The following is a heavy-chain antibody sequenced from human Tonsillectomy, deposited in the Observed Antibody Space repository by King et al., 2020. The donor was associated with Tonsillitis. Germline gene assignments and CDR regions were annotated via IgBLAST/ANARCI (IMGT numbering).Heavy chain of an antibody. Sequence: VQLVESGGGVVQPGRSLRLSCAASGFTFSSYGMHWVRQAPGKGLEWVAVISYDGSNKYYADSVKGRFTISRDNSKNTLYLQMNSLRAGDTAVYYCAREARDSFDIWGQGTMLTVSS. CDR2: ISYDGSNK. J-gene: IGHJ3*02. D-gene: IGHD6-6*01. CDR3: AREARDSFDI. CDR1: GFTFSSYG. V-gene: IGHV3-30*03.